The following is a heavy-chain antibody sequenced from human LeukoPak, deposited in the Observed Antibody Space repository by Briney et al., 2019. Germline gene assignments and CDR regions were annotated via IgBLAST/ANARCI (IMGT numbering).Heavy chain of an antibody. CDR2: IYYSGST. CDR3: ARVTGYMIEDYFDY. CDR1: VCSINSYY. V-gene: IGHV4-59*01. D-gene: IGHD3-9*01. J-gene: IGHJ4*02. Sequence: PSETLSLTCTVSVCSINSYYWIWIPQPPGKGLEWIGYIYYSGSTNYNPSLKSRVTISVDTSKNPFSLKLRSVTAADTAVYYCARVTGYMIEDYFDYWGQGILVTVSS.